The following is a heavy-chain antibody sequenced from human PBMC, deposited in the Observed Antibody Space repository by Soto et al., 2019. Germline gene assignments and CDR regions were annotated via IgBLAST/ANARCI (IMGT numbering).Heavy chain of an antibody. Sequence: QVQLVQSGAEVRKPGSSVKVSCKASGAGDTFSKNAIHLVRQAPGQGLEWVGGIIPVFGTTKYAPKFQGRVTVTAYSIRSPAFMEFTSLRSEDTALYYCSRGSSIHVYCTGGTCSFDEWGQGTLCTVSS. CDR2: IIPVFGTT. J-gene: IGHJ4*02. CDR3: SRGSSIHVYCTGGTCSFDE. CDR1: GAGDTFSKNA. D-gene: IGHD2-8*02. V-gene: IGHV1-69*06.